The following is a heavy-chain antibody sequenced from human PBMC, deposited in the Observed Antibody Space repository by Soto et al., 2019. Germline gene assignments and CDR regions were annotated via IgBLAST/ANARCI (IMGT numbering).Heavy chain of an antibody. J-gene: IGHJ4*02. Sequence: PGGSLRLSCAASGFTFSSYGMHWVRQAPGKGLEWVAVISYDGSNKYYADSVKGRFTISRDNSKNTLYLQMNSLRAEDTAVYYCARDEQWLDPIPNFDYWGQGTLVTVSS. CDR2: ISYDGSNK. V-gene: IGHV3-30*03. D-gene: IGHD6-19*01. CDR1: GFTFSSYG. CDR3: ARDEQWLDPIPNFDY.